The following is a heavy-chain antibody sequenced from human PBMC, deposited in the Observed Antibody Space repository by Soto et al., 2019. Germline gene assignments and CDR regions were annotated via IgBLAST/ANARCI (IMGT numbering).Heavy chain of an antibody. CDR2: IYYSGST. CDR3: ARRYGYYFDY. CDR1: GGSISSYY. Sequence: QVQLQESGPGLVKPSETLSLTCTVSGGSISSYYWSWIRQPPGKGLEWIGYIYYSGSTNYNPSLTNRVTISVDTSKNQLSLKLSSVTAADTAVYYCARRYGYYFDYWGQGTLVTVSS. V-gene: IGHV4-59*08. J-gene: IGHJ4*02. D-gene: IGHD4-17*01.